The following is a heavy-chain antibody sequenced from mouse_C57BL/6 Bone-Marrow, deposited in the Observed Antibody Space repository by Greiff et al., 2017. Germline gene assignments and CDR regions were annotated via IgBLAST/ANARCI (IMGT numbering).Heavy chain of an antibody. CDR3: ARDRGYYRFAY. CDR1: GFTFSDYY. V-gene: IGHV5-12*01. CDR2: ISNGGGST. Sequence: EVQGVESGGGLVQPGGSLKLSCAASGFTFSDYYMYWVRQTPEKRLEWVAYISNGGGSTYYPDTVKGRFTISRDNAKNTLYLQMSRLKAEDTAMYYCARDRGYYRFAYWGQGTLVTVSA. J-gene: IGHJ3*01. D-gene: IGHD2-12*01.